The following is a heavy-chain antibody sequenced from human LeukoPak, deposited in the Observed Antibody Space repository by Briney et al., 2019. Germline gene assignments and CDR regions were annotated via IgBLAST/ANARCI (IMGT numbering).Heavy chain of an antibody. J-gene: IGHJ4*02. Sequence: GGPLKLSCAASGFTFSSYAMSWVRQAPGKGLEWVSAISGGGGSTYYADSVKGRFTISRDNSKNTLSLQMNSLRAEDTAIYYCAKDTDLDYGGNTHYFDYWGQGNLVTVSS. D-gene: IGHD4-23*01. CDR3: AKDTDLDYGGNTHYFDY. CDR2: ISGGGGST. CDR1: GFTFSSYA. V-gene: IGHV3-23*01.